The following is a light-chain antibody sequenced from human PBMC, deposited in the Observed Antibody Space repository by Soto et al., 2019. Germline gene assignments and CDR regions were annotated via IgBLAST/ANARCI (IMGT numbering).Light chain of an antibody. Sequence: ENVLTQSPGTLSLSPGERVTLSCRASQDIRSHLAWYQHKPGQAPRLLIFDASSRATGIPDRFSASGSGTDFTLSISRLEPEDFAVYYCQQYGTSPRTFGQGTRVEIK. V-gene: IGKV3-20*01. J-gene: IGKJ1*01. CDR2: DAS. CDR1: QDIRSH. CDR3: QQYGTSPRT.